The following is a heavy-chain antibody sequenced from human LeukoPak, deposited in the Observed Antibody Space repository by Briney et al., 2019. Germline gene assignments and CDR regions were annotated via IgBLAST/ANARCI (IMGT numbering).Heavy chain of an antibody. CDR2: INPSGGST. CDR3: ARDAKQHLKYTGEPNWFDP. J-gene: IGHJ5*02. D-gene: IGHD6-13*01. Sequence: GASVKVSCKASGYTFTSYYMHWVRQAPGQGLEWMGIINPSGGSTSYAQKFQGRVTMTRDMSTSTVYMELSSLRSEDTAVYYCARDAKQHLKYTGEPNWFDPWGQGTLVTVSS. CDR1: GYTFTSYY. V-gene: IGHV1-46*01.